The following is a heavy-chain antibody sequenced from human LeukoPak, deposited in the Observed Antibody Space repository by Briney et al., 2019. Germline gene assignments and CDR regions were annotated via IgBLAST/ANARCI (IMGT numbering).Heavy chain of an antibody. J-gene: IGHJ4*02. CDR2: IDYSRDT. V-gene: IGHV4-59*03. D-gene: IGHD3-22*01. CDR3: ARNGPHYYDKSGYLDS. Sequence: SETLSLTCTVSGGSISSYYRSWIRQPPRKGLEWIGNIDYSRDTNYNPSLRSRVTILVDKSRNQFSLKLNSVTAADTAVYYCARNGPHYYDKSGYLDSWGQGTLVTVSS. CDR1: GGSISSYY.